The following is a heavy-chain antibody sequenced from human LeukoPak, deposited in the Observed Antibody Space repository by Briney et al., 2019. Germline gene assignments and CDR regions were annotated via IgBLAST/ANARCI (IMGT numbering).Heavy chain of an antibody. CDR3: AKAAGCGRMTTVTTCHFQH. CDR2: INSDGSST. J-gene: IGHJ1*01. CDR1: GFTFSSYW. V-gene: IGHV3-74*01. Sequence: GGSLRLSCAASGFTFSSYWMHWVRQAPGKGLVWVSRINSDGSSTSYADSVKGRFTISRDNSKNTLYLQMNSLRAEDTAVYYCAKAAGCGRMTTVTTCHFQHWGQGTLVTVSS. D-gene: IGHD4-17*01.